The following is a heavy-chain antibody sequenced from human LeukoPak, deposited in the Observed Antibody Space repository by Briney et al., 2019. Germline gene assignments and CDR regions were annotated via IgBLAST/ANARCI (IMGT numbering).Heavy chain of an antibody. Sequence: GGSLRLSCAASGFTFSSYWMSWVRQAPGKGLEWVANIKQDGSEKYYVDSVKGRFTISRDNAKNSLYLQMNSLRAEDTAVYYCARNPVYYDFWSGLAAFDIWGQGTMVTVSS. V-gene: IGHV3-7*01. J-gene: IGHJ3*02. D-gene: IGHD3-3*01. CDR1: GFTFSSYW. CDR3: ARNPVYYDFWSGLAAFDI. CDR2: IKQDGSEK.